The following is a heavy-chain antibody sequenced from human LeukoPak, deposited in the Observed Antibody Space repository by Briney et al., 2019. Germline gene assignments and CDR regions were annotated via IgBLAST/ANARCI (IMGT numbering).Heavy chain of an antibody. J-gene: IGHJ4*02. V-gene: IGHV3-23*01. CDR3: AKRSAESSGYFDY. CDR1: GFTFISYS. CDR2: ITGSGAFT. D-gene: IGHD6-19*01. Sequence: GGSLRLSCAASGFTFISYSMTWVRQAPGRGLEWVSAITGSGAFTDYADSVKGRFTISRDNSKNTLYLQMNSLRAEDTAVYYCAKRSAESSGYFDYWGQGTLVTASS.